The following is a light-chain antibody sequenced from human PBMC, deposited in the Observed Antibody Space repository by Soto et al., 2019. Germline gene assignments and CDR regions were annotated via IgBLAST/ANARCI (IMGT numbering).Light chain of an antibody. CDR1: QSVSSN. V-gene: IGKV3-15*01. Sequence: EIVMTQSPATLSVSPGERATRSCRASQSVSSNLAWYQQKPGQAPRLLIYGASTRATGIPARFSGSGSGTEFTLTISSLQSEDFAVYYCQQYNYWPPGTFGQGTEVEIK. CDR3: QQYNYWPPGT. CDR2: GAS. J-gene: IGKJ1*01.